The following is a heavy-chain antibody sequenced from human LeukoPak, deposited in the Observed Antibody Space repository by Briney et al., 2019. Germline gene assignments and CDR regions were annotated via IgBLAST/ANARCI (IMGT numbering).Heavy chain of an antibody. Sequence: GESLTLSCAASGFTFSRYSMNGVRQAPGKGLEWVSSIKSTSDFIFYADSVKGRFTVSRDNARDSLYLQMNSLRAEDTAVYYCARPLEGTGGNWYFDLWGRGTLVTVPS. CDR2: IKSTSDFI. V-gene: IGHV3-21*01. D-gene: IGHD1-14*01. J-gene: IGHJ2*01. CDR3: ARPLEGTGGNWYFDL. CDR1: GFTFSRYS.